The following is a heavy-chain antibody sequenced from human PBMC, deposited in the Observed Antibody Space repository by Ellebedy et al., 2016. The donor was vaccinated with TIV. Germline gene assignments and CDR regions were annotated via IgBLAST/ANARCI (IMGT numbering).Heavy chain of an antibody. CDR1: GASISSTDYF. V-gene: IGHV4-30-4*01. CDR2: IHYDGST. J-gene: IGHJ5*02. D-gene: IGHD3-10*01. CDR3: VRYYGPGGWFDP. Sequence: MPSETLSLTCTVSGASISSTDYFWSWIRQPPGKGLEWIGYIHYDGSTYHKPSLKSRLTIPLDTSKKELSLQLSPVTAADTAVYYCVRYYGPGGWFDPWGQGTLVAVSS.